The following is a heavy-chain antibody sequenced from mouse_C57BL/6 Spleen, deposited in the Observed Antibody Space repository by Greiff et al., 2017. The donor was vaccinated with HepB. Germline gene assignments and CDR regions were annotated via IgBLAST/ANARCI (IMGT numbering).Heavy chain of an antibody. CDR3: AREGYYYGSSPWDY. V-gene: IGHV5-17*01. J-gene: IGHJ4*01. D-gene: IGHD1-1*01. CDR1: GFTFSDYG. Sequence: EVMLVESGGGLVKPGGSLKLSCAASGFTFSDYGMHWVRQAPEKGLEWVAYISSGSSTIYYADTVKGRFNISRDNAKNTLFLQMTSLRSEDTAMYYCAREGYYYGSSPWDYWGQGTSVTVSS. CDR2: ISSGSSTI.